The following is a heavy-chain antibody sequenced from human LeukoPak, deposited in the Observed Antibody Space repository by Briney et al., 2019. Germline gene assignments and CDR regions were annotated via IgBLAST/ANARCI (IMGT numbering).Heavy chain of an antibody. Sequence: GGSLRLSCTASGFTFSTYWINWVRQSPGKGLVWVALINGDGSTTTHADSVKGRFTISRDNAKNTASLQMNSLRDEDRAVYFCARDYAGSPDYWGQGTLVTVS. CDR1: GFTFSTYW. V-gene: IGHV3-74*03. J-gene: IGHJ4*02. CDR3: ARDYAGSPDY. CDR2: INGDGSTT. D-gene: IGHD3-10*01.